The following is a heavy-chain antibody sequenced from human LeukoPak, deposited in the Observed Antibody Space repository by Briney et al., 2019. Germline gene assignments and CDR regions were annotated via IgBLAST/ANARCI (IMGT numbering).Heavy chain of an antibody. V-gene: IGHV5-51*01. J-gene: IGHJ4*02. CDR1: GYSFTNYW. CDR2: IYPGDSDT. CDR3: ARRPGKYQPLPFDY. D-gene: IGHD2-2*01. Sequence: GESLKISCKGSGYSFTNYWIGWVRQVPGKGLGWMGIIYPGDSDTKYSPSFQGQVTISADKSIGTAYLQWSSLKASDTAMYYCARRPGKYQPLPFDYWGQGTLVTVSS.